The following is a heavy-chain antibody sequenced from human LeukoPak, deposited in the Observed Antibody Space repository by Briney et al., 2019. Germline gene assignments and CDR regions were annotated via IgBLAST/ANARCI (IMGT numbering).Heavy chain of an antibody. J-gene: IGHJ4*02. D-gene: IGHD1-26*01. CDR1: GFTFSSYW. CDR3: ARDRLLGPTNPSDY. Sequence: PGGSLRLSCAASGFTFSSYWMSWVRQAPGKGLEWVANIKEDGSEKKYVDSAKGRFTISRDNAKNSLFLQMNSLRAEDTAVYYCARDRLLGPTNPSDYWGQGTLVTVSS. CDR2: IKEDGSEK. V-gene: IGHV3-7*01.